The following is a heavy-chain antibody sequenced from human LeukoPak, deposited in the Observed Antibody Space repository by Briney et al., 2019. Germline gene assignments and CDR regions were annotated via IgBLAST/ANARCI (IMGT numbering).Heavy chain of an antibody. CDR1: GFTFSGYW. V-gene: IGHV3-74*01. J-gene: IGHJ4*02. Sequence: QPGGSLRLSCAASGFTFSGYWTNWVRQAPGKGVVWVSRINGEGSMTNYADSVKGRFTISRDNAKNTLYLQMNSLRAEDTAIYYCAIMYSGASGAFDYWGQGTLVTVSS. CDR2: INGEGSMT. CDR3: AIMYSGASGAFDY. D-gene: IGHD1-26*01.